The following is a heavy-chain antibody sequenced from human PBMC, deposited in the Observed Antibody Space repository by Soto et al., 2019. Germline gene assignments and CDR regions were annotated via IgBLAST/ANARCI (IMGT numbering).Heavy chain of an antibody. CDR2: IYSGGST. V-gene: IGHV3-53*01. CDR3: ARTDRTGSSWYFDY. J-gene: IGHJ4*02. Sequence: GGSLRLSCAASGFTVSSNYMSWVRQAPGKGLEWVSVIYSGGSTYYADSVKGRFTISRDNSKNTLYLQMNSLRAEDTAVYYCARTDRTGSSWYFDYWGQRTLVTVSS. D-gene: IGHD6-13*01. CDR1: GFTVSSNY.